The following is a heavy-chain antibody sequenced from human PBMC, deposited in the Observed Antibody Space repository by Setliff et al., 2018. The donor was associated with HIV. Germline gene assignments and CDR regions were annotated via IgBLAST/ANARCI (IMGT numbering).Heavy chain of an antibody. CDR2: IYNSASS. CDR1: GDSISTDY. CDR3: ARHSPSDY. Sequence: SETLSLTCTVSGDSISTDYWTWIRQPPGKGLEWIGYIYNSASSSYNPSLKSRVTITVDTSKNQFSLKLSSVTAADTAVYYCARHSPSDYWGQGTLVTVSS. J-gene: IGHJ4*02. V-gene: IGHV4-59*08.